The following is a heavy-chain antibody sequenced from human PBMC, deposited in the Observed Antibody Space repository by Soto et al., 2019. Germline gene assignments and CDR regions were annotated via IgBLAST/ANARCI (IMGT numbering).Heavy chain of an antibody. V-gene: IGHV4-34*01. D-gene: IGHD6-13*01. CDR1: GGSFSGYY. J-gene: IGHJ4*02. CDR2: INHSGST. CDR3: ARPQQQLVFGGPQYYFDY. Sequence: SETLSLTCAVYGGSFSGYYWSWIRQPPGKGLEWIGEINHSGSTNYNPSLKSRVTISVDTSKNQFYLKLSSVTAADTAVYYCARPQQQLVFGGPQYYFDYWGQGTLVTVSS.